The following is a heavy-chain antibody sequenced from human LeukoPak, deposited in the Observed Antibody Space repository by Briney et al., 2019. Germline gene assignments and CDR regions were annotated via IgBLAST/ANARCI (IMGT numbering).Heavy chain of an antibody. CDR2: ISSSSSYI. J-gene: IGHJ4*02. CDR3: ARGAIAARFDY. Sequence: GGSLRLSCAASGFTFSSYSMNWVRQAPGKGLEWVSSISSSSSYIYYADSVKGRFTISRDNAKTSLYLQMNSLRAEDTAVYYCARGAIAARFDYWGQGTLVTVSS. CDR1: GFTFSSYS. D-gene: IGHD6-6*01. V-gene: IGHV3-21*01.